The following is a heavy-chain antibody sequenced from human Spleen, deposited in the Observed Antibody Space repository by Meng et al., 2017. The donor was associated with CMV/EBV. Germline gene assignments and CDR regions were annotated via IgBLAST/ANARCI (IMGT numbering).Heavy chain of an antibody. CDR3: ARVELVAGTGAAFDI. J-gene: IGHJ3*02. CDR2: MSNSGSYI. V-gene: IGHV3-21*01. CDR1: GFTFSDYT. D-gene: IGHD6-19*01. Sequence: LSLTCAASGFTFSDYTMSWVRQAPGKGLEWVSSMSNSGSYIFYSDSLKGRFTISRDNAKNSLYLQMNNLRHEDTAVYYCARVELVAGTGAAFDIWGQGTMVTVSS.